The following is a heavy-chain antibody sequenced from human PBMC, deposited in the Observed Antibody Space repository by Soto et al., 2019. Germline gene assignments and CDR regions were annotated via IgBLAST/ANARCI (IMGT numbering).Heavy chain of an antibody. J-gene: IGHJ4*02. D-gene: IGHD6-19*01. CDR1: GFTFSSYA. Sequence: EVQLLESGGGLVQPGGSLRLSCAASGFTFSSYAMTWVRQAPGKGLEWVSVISGSGGSTYYADSVKGRFTISRDNSKNTLYLQMNSLRAEDSAVYYCARRSSGWYFDYWGQGTLVTVSS. CDR3: ARRSSGWYFDY. V-gene: IGHV3-23*01. CDR2: ISGSGGST.